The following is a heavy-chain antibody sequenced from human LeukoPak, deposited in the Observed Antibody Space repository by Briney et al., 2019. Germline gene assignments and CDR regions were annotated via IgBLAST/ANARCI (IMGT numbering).Heavy chain of an antibody. CDR2: ISAYNGNT. V-gene: IGHV1-18*01. D-gene: IGHD3-22*01. J-gene: IGHJ6*02. CDR3: ARGEYYYDSSGYFHYYYYGMDV. Sequence: ASVKVSCKASGYTFTSYGISWVRQAPGQGPEWMGWISAYNGNTNYAQKLQGRVTMTTDTSTSTAYMELRSLRSDDTAVYYCARGEYYYDSSGYFHYYYYGMDVWGQGTTVTVSS. CDR1: GYTFTSYG.